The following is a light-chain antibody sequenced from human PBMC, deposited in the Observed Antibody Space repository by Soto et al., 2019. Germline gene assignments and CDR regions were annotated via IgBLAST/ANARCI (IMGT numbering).Light chain of an antibody. V-gene: IGKV3-15*01. CDR2: GAS. CDR1: QSISRSY. CDR3: QQYANWPIT. Sequence: EIVMTQSPATLSVSPGERATLSCRASQSISRSYLAWYQQKPGLAPRLLIYGASTRATGIPASFSGSGSGTEFTLTISSLQSEDFAVYYCQQYANWPITFGQGTRLEIK. J-gene: IGKJ5*01.